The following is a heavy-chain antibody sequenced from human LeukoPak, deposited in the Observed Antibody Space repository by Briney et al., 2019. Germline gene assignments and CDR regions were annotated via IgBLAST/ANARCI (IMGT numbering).Heavy chain of an antibody. V-gene: IGHV3-11*01. CDR3: ARGSWFGELLPLDY. CDR2: ISSSGSTI. Sequence: GGSLRLSCATSGFTSSDYYMSWIRQAPGKGLEWVSYISSSGSTIYYADSVKGRFTISRDNAKNSLYLQMNSLRAEDTAVYYCARGSWFGELLPLDYWGQGTLVTVSS. D-gene: IGHD3-10*01. J-gene: IGHJ4*02. CDR1: GFTSSDYY.